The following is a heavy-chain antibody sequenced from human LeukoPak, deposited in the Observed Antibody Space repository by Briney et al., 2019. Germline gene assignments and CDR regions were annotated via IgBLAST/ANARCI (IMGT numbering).Heavy chain of an antibody. CDR2: IKEDGSQK. CDR3: ARWGFACGGDCYSAYDY. V-gene: IGHV3-7*01. J-gene: IGHJ4*02. D-gene: IGHD2-21*02. CDR1: GFTFSSYW. Sequence: GGSLRLSCAASGFTFSSYWMSWVRQAPGKGLEWVANIKEDGSQKYYVDSVKGRFTISRDNAKNSLYLQMNSLRAEDTAVYYCARWGFACGGDCYSAYDYWGQGTLVTVSS.